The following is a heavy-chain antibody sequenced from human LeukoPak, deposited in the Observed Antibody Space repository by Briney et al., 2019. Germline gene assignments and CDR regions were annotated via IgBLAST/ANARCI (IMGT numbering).Heavy chain of an antibody. J-gene: IGHJ5*02. D-gene: IGHD3-10*01. CDR1: GFTFSTSA. CDR2: ISGSGGST. Sequence: GGSLRLSCEVFGFTFSTSAMSWVRQAPGKGLEWVSAISGSGGSTYYADSVKGRFTISRDNSKNTLYLQMNSLRAEDTAVYYCAKEAGDPRGWFDPWGQGTLVTVSS. CDR3: AKEAGDPRGWFDP. V-gene: IGHV3-23*01.